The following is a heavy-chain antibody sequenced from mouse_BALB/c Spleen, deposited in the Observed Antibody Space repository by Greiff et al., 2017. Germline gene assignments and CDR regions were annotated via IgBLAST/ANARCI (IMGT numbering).Heavy chain of an antibody. CDR1: GYTFTSYY. CDR3: ARRNYGYGWYFDV. J-gene: IGHJ1*01. Sequence: VQLQQSGPELVKPGASVRISCKASGYTFTSYYIHWVKQRPGQGLEWIGRIYPGNVNTKYNEKFKGKATLTADKSSSTAYMQLSSLTSEDSAVYFCARRNYGYGWYFDVWGEGTTVTVSS. CDR2: IYPGNVNT. V-gene: IGHV1S56*01. D-gene: IGHD2-2*01.